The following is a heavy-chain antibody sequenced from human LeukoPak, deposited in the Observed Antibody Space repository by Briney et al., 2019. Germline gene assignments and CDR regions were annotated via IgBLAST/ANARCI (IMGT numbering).Heavy chain of an antibody. CDR2: IRSNGDTA. J-gene: IGHJ4*02. V-gene: IGHV3-23*01. CDR1: GFTFSSIA. D-gene: IGHD1-1*01. CDR3: AKGQELDDGVFDS. Sequence: PGGSLTLYCEASGFTFSSIAMTRVRQDPGKGLEWVSTIRSNGDTAYNADSVKGRFTISRDNSKNTLYLQMNSLRVEDTAIYYCAKGQELDDGVFDSWGQGTLVTVSS.